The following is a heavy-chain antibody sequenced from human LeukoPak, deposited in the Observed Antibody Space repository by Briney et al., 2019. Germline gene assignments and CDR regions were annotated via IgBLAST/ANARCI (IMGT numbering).Heavy chain of an antibody. Sequence: GGSLRLSCAASGFTFSSYAMHWVRQAPGKGLEWVAVISYDGSNKYYADSVKGRFTISRDNSKNTLYLQMNSLRAEDTAVYYCAKGGAAAVLYWGQGTLVTVSS. CDR1: GFTFSSYA. V-gene: IGHV3-30-3*01. CDR3: AKGGAAAVLY. D-gene: IGHD6-13*01. CDR2: ISYDGSNK. J-gene: IGHJ4*02.